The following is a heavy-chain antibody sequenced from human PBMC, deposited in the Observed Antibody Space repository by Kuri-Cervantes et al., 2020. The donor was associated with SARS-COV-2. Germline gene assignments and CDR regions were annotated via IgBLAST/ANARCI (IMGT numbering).Heavy chain of an antibody. CDR2: IIPMFGTA. V-gene: IGHV1-69*13. CDR1: GGTFSSYA. CDR3: ARDCSGTDCYIIIYAMSE. Sequence: SVKVSCKASGGTFSSYAISWVRQAPGQGLEWMGGIIPMFGTADYARKFQGKVTITADESTSTVYMELTSLRSDDTAVYYCARDCSGTDCYIIIYAMSEWGQGTLVTVSS. J-gene: IGHJ4*02. D-gene: IGHD2-2*01.